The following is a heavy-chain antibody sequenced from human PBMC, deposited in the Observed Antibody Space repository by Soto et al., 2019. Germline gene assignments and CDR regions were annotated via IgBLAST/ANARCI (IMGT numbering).Heavy chain of an antibody. V-gene: IGHV1-69*12. CDR3: ASSLRMAGIGNYYYGMDV. CDR1: GGIFSDFS. J-gene: IGHJ6*02. CDR2: IMPIFGGP. D-gene: IGHD6-19*01. Sequence: QVQLVQSGAEVKKPGSSLKVSCKASGGIFSDFSFSWVRQAPGQGLEWMGGIMPIFGGPDYAQRFRGRVTITAEEVTRTAFMELRGLTSEDTATYYCASSLRMAGIGNYYYGMDVWGQGTTVTVSS.